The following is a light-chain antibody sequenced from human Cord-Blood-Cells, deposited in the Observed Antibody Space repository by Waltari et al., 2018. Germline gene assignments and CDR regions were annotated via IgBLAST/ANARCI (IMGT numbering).Light chain of an antibody. J-gene: IGLJ2*01. Sequence: SYVLTQPPSVSVAPGKTARITCGGNNIGSKSVHWYQPETGQAPVLVIYYDSDRPSGIPERFSGSNSGNTATLTISRVEAGDEADYYCQVWDSSSDHVVFGGGTKLTVL. V-gene: IGLV3-21*04. CDR1: NIGSKS. CDR2: YDS. CDR3: QVWDSSSDHVV.